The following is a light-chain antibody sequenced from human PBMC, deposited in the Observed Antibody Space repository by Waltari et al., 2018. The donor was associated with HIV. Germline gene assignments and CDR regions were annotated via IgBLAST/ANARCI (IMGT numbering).Light chain of an antibody. J-gene: IGKJ1*01. Sequence: DFQMTQSPSSLSASVGDTVTITCRASQSINTYLNWYQKKPGNAPKVLIFAASTLQRAVPSRFSGSGSGTDFTLTISSLQPEDFATYYCQQNYITPVAFGQGTKVEIK. CDR1: QSINTY. CDR3: QQNYITPVA. V-gene: IGKV1-39*01. CDR2: AAS.